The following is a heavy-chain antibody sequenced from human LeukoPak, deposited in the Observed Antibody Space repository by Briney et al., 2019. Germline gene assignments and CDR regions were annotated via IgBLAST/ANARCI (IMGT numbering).Heavy chain of an antibody. D-gene: IGHD6-13*01. J-gene: IGHJ4*02. Sequence: PSETLSLTCTVSGDSMNGLSWSWIRQSPGKGLEWIGYIYYSGSTYYNPSLKSRVTISVDTSKNQFSLKLSSVTAADTAVYYCARDRVAAAGRDAFDIWGQGTLVTVSS. CDR1: GDSMNGLS. V-gene: IGHV4-59*11. CDR3: ARDRVAAAGRDAFDI. CDR2: IYYSGST.